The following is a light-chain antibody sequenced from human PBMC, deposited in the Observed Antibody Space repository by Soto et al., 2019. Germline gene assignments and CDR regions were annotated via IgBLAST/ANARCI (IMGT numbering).Light chain of an antibody. CDR2: AAS. CDR3: QQSYSTPYT. V-gene: IGKV1-39*01. Sequence: DIQMTQSPSSLSASVGDRVTITCRASQSISSYLNWFQQKPGKAPKLLLFAASSLHSGVPSRFSGSGSGTDFTLTISSLQPEDFATYYCQQSYSTPYTFGQGTKLEIK. CDR1: QSISSY. J-gene: IGKJ2*01.